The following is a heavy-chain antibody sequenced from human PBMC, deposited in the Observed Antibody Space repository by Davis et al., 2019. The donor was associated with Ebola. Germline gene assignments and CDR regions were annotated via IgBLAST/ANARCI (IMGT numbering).Heavy chain of an antibody. CDR3: ARQESQLHRYYFNS. D-gene: IGHD4-23*01. CDR1: GYTFTNYG. V-gene: IGHV1-69*04. CDR2: IIPILGIA. J-gene: IGHJ4*02. Sequence: SVKVSCKASGYTFTNYGITWVRQAPGQGLEWMGRIIPILGIANYAQKFQGRVTITADKSTSTAYMELSSLRSEDTAVYYCARQESQLHRYYFNSWGQGTLVTVSS.